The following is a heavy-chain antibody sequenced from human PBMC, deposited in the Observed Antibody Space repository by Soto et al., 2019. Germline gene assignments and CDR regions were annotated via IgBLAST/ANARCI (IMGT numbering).Heavy chain of an antibody. D-gene: IGHD3-16*01. J-gene: IGHJ4*02. CDR1: GFVFSDFQ. Sequence: GSLRLFCAASGFVFSDFQFNWVRQAPGGGLEWLSSITGTSAFTEYAESIEGRFTISRDNPNKLLFLHMDNLRPEDTAVYYCARDNLAFQGAFDLWGQGTLVTVSS. V-gene: IGHV3-21*01. CDR3: ARDNLAFQGAFDL. CDR2: ITGTSAFT.